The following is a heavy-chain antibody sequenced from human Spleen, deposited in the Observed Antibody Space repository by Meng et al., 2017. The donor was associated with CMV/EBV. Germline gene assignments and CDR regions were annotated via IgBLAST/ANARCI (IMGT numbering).Heavy chain of an antibody. Sequence: TSYGINWVRQAPGPRLEWMGWISAYNGITNYAQKLQGRVTMTTDTSTTTAYMELRSLRSDDTAVYYCARSSRPYYYDNYGVGNWFDPWGQGTLVTVSS. V-gene: IGHV1-18*01. D-gene: IGHD3-22*01. CDR3: ARSSRPYYYDNYGVGNWFDP. CDR1: TSYG. CDR2: ISAYNGIT. J-gene: IGHJ5*02.